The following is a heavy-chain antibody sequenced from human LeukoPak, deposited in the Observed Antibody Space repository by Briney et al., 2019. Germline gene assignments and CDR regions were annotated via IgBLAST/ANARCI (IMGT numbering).Heavy chain of an antibody. J-gene: IGHJ6*02. Sequence: PGGSLRLSCASSGFTFSNYWMSWVRQAPGRGLEWVTNIKMDASEIYYVDSVKGRFTISRDNARNSLSLQMNSLRVEDTAVYYCARIRVDYGDYGMDVWGQGTTVIVSS. V-gene: IGHV3-7*05. CDR1: GFTFSNYW. D-gene: IGHD4-17*01. CDR2: IKMDASEI. CDR3: ARIRVDYGDYGMDV.